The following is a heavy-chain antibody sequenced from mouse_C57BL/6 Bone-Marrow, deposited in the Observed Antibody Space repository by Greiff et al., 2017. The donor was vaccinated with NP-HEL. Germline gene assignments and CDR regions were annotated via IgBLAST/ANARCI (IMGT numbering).Heavy chain of an antibody. CDR3: ARPLVGQEFAY. CDR1: GFTFSDYG. V-gene: IGHV5-15*04. CDR2: ISNLAYSI. Sequence: EVMLVESGGGLVQPGGSLKLSCAASGFTFSDYGMAWVRQAPRKGPEWVAFISNLAYSIYYADTVTGRFTISRENAKNTLYLDMSSLRSEDTAMYYCARPLVGQEFAYWGQGTLVTVSA. J-gene: IGHJ3*01. D-gene: IGHD3-3*01.